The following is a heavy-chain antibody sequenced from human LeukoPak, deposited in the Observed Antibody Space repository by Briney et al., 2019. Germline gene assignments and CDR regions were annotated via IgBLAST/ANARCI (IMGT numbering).Heavy chain of an antibody. V-gene: IGHV3-66*02. CDR2: IYSGGST. CDR1: GFTFSSYA. Sequence: PGGSLRLSCAASGFTFSSYAMSWVRQAPGKGLEWVSVIYSGGSTYYADSVKGRFTISRDNSKNTLYPQMNSLRAEDTAVYYCARDGPIVGATRSFDYWGQGTLVTVSS. J-gene: IGHJ4*02. CDR3: ARDGPIVGATRSFDY. D-gene: IGHD1-26*01.